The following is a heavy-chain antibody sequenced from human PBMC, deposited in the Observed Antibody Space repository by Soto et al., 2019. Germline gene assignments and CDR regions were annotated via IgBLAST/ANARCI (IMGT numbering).Heavy chain of an antibody. CDR2: IKSKTDGGTT. CDR1: GFTFSNAW. D-gene: IGHD2-15*01. V-gene: IGHV3-15*01. Sequence: EVQLVESGGGLVKPGGSLRLSCAASGFTFSNAWMSCVRQAPGKGLEWGGRIKSKTDGGTTDYDAPVKGRVTISRDDSKKTLYQQINSLNTQDPAVYYCTTDHQDINGMAVCGHGTTVPV. J-gene: IGHJ6*02. CDR3: TTDHQDINGMAV.